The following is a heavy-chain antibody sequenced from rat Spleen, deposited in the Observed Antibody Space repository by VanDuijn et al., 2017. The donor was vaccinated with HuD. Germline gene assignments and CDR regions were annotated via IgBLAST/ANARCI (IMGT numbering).Heavy chain of an antibody. Sequence: EVQLVESGGGLVQPGRSMKLSCAASGFTFSDYYMAWVRQAPKKGLEWVATIFYDGSGTYYRDSVKGRFTISRDDEESTLYLQMDSLRSEDTATYFCARLGGLRNWFAYWGQGTLVTVSS. CDR2: IFYDGSGT. D-gene: IGHD4-3*01. V-gene: IGHV5-7*01. J-gene: IGHJ3*01. CDR1: GFTFSDYY. CDR3: ARLGGLRNWFAY.